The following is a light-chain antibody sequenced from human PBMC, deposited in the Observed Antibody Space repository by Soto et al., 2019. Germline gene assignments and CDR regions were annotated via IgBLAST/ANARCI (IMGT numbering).Light chain of an antibody. Sequence: IQIAQAPPSPHATVGHRLTITCLASQCISSLLSWSMRKPGKAPNIVISHASSLESGVPSRFSGSGSGTELNLTISSLQTDYFATYYCQQNNSYSGTVGQGTKV. J-gene: IGKJ1*01. V-gene: IGKV1-5*01. CDR2: HAS. CDR3: QQNNSYSGT. CDR1: QCISSL.